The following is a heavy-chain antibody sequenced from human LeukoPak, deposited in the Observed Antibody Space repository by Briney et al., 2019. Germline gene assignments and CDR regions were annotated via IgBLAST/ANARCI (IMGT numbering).Heavy chain of an antibody. J-gene: IGHJ4*02. V-gene: IGHV3-9*03. CDR1: GFTFDDYA. CDR3: AKGICSSTSCHVLDY. Sequence: PGRSLRLSCAASGFTFDDYAMHWVRQAPGKGLEWVSGISWNSGSIGYADSVKGRFTISRDNAKNSLYLQMNSLRAEDMALYYCAKGICSSTSCHVLDYWGQGTLITVSS. CDR2: ISWNSGSI. D-gene: IGHD2-2*01.